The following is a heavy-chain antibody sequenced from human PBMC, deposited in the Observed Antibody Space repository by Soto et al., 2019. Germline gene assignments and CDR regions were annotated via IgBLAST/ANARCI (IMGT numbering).Heavy chain of an antibody. CDR2: IIPIFGTA. CDR3: ARDEPGLNGMDV. Sequence: ASVKVSCKASGGTFSSYAISWVRQAPGQGLEWMGGIIPIFGTANYAQKFQGRVTITADESTSTAYMELSSLRSEDTAVYYCARDEPGLNGMDVWGQGTTVTVSS. V-gene: IGHV1-69*13. J-gene: IGHJ6*02. CDR1: GGTFSSYA.